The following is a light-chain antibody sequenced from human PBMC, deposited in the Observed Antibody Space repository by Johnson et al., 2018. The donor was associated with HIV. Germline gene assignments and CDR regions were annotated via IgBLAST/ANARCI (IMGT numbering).Light chain of an antibody. J-gene: IGLJ1*01. V-gene: IGLV1-51*01. Sequence: QSVLTQPPSVSAATGQKVTISCSGSSSNIGNNYVSWYQQLPGTAPKLLIYDNNKRPSGIPDRFSGSKSGTSATLDITGLQTGDEADYYCGTWDSSLSAYVFGTGTKVTVL. CDR2: DNN. CDR3: GTWDSSLSAYV. CDR1: SSNIGNNY.